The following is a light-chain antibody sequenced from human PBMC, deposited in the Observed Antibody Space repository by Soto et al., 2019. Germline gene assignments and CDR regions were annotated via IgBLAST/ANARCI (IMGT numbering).Light chain of an antibody. CDR3: QQYDKLSPYT. V-gene: IGKV1-33*01. CDR2: DAS. CDR1: QDIGNY. J-gene: IGKJ2*01. Sequence: DIQMTQSPSSLSASVGDRVTIACQANQDIGNYLNWYQQKPGKAPRLLIYDASNLEIGVPSRFSGSGSGTDVTFTISNLQPEDIATYYCQQYDKLSPYTFGQGTKVELK.